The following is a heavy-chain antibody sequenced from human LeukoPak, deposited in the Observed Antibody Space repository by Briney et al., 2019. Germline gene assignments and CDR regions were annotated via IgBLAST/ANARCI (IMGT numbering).Heavy chain of an antibody. V-gene: IGHV1-2*02. CDR3: ATLSRDCGGDCYPIEDYYYMDV. CDR2: INPNSGGT. D-gene: IGHD2-21*01. CDR1: GYTFTGYY. Sequence: GASVKVSCRASGYTFTGYYMHWVRQAPGQGLEWMGWINPNSGGTNYAQKFQGRVTMTRDTSISTAYMELSRLRSDDTAVYYCATLSRDCGGDCYPIEDYYYMDVWGKGTTVTVSS. J-gene: IGHJ6*03.